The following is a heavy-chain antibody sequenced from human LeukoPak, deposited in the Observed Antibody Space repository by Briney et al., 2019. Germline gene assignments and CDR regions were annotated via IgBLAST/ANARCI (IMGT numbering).Heavy chain of an antibody. Sequence: PSETLSLTCTVSGYSISSGYYCGWIRQPPGKGLEWIGSMYHSGSTYYNPSLKSRVTISVDTSKNQFSLKVSSVTAADTAVYYCARCSSTSCYMSDYWGQGTLVTASS. CDR3: ARCSSTSCYMSDY. CDR1: GYSISSGYY. D-gene: IGHD2-2*02. V-gene: IGHV4-38-2*02. CDR2: MYHSGST. J-gene: IGHJ4*02.